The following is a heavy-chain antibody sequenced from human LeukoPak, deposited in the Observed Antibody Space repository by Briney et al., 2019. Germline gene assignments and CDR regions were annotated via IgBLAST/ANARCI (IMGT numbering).Heavy chain of an antibody. V-gene: IGHV4-59*12. CDR2: IYYSGRT. CDR1: GGSISSDY. Sequence: SETLSLTCTMSGGSISSDYWNWIRQPPGKGLEWIGYIYYSGRTNYNPSLKSRVTISVDTSKNQFSLNLTSATAADTAVYYCARDHLEDIGGYYYYGMDVWGQGTTVTVSS. CDR3: ARDHLEDIGGYYYYGMDV. D-gene: IGHD2-15*01. J-gene: IGHJ6*02.